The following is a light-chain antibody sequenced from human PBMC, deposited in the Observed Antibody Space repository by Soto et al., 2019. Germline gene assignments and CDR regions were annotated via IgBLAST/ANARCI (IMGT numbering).Light chain of an antibody. V-gene: IGKV1-5*03. CDR1: QSISSW. CDR2: KAS. CDR3: QQYNSYSGT. J-gene: IGKJ2*01. Sequence: DIQMTQSPSTLSASVGDGVTITCRASQSISSWLAWYQQKPGKAPKLLIYKASSLESGVPSRFSGSGSGTEFTLTISSLQPDDFATYYCQQYNSYSGTFGQGTKVDIK.